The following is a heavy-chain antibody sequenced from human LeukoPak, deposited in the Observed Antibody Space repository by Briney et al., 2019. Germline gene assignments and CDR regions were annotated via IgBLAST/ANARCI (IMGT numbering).Heavy chain of an antibody. D-gene: IGHD3-9*01. CDR2: ISSSSSTI. CDR3: ARNDYDILTGYDYYYYYYMDV. V-gene: IGHV3-48*01. CDR1: GFTFSSYS. Sequence: GGSLRLSYAASGFTFSSYSMNWVRQAPGKGLEWVSYISSSSSTIYYADSVKGRFTISRDNAKNSLYLQINSLRAEDTAVYYCARNDYDILTGYDYYYYYYMDVWGKGTTVTVSS. J-gene: IGHJ6*03.